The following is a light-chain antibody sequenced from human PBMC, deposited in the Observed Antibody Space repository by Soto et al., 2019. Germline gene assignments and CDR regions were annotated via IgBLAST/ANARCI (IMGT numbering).Light chain of an antibody. CDR2: GAS. V-gene: IGKV3-20*01. CDR3: QQYGSSSFT. CDR1: QSVSSSY. J-gene: IGKJ3*01. Sequence: EIVLTQSPGTLSLSPGERATLSCRASQSVSSSYLAWYQKKPGQAPRLLIYGASSSATGIPDRFSGSGSATDFTLTISRLEPEDFAVYYCQQYGSSSFTFGPGTKVDIK.